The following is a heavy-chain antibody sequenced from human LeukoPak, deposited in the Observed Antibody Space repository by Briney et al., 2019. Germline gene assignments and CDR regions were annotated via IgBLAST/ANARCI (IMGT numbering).Heavy chain of an antibody. CDR3: ARGFAAWYFDY. V-gene: IGHV1-46*01. CDR1: GYTFPSYF. Sequence: ASVKVSCKASGYTFPSYFIDWVRQAPGQGLEWMGGINPNTGTTKYAQKLQGGVTMTRDTSTNTVYMELRNLISEDTAVYYCARGFAAWYFDYWGQGTLVTVSS. D-gene: IGHD2-15*01. J-gene: IGHJ4*02. CDR2: INPNTGTT.